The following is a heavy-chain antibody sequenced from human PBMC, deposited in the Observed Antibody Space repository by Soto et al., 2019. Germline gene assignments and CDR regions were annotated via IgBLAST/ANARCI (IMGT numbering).Heavy chain of an antibody. J-gene: IGHJ4*02. CDR3: AIGFNEAPGVGDY. CDR2: ISSDGRTK. V-gene: IGHV3-30*04. D-gene: IGHD1-1*01. Sequence: QVQLVESGGGVVQPGTSLRLSCATSGFTFSRYVMNWVRQPPGKGPEWVAQISSDGRTKLYADSVKGQFTTSRDNSADTVYVQMNSLRGDETAMYFCAIGFNEAPGVGDYLGQGTPVTVSS. CDR1: GFTFSRYV.